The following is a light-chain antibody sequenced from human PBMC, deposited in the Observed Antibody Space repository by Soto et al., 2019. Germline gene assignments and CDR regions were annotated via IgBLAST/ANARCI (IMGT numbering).Light chain of an antibody. V-gene: IGKV3-15*01. CDR3: QQYNNWPGT. Sequence: EIVMTQSPATLSVSPGERATLSCRASQSVSSNVAWYQQKPGQAPRLLIYGASTRATGIPARFSGSGSGSEFTLTVSSLQSADFAVYYCQQYNNWPGTFGPGTKVDIK. CDR1: QSVSSN. J-gene: IGKJ3*01. CDR2: GAS.